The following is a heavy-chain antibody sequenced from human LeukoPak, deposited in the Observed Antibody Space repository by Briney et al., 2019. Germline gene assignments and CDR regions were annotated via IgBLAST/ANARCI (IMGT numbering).Heavy chain of an antibody. J-gene: IGHJ4*02. CDR1: GYTFTVYY. V-gene: IGHV1-2*02. CDR3: ARVGGWLRHVFDY. D-gene: IGHD5-12*01. CDR2: INPNSGGT. Sequence: ASVKVSCKASGYTFTVYYMHCVRQAPGQGLEWMGWINPNSGGTNYAQKFQGRVTMARDTSISTAYIELSRLRSDDTAVYYCARVGGWLRHVFDYWGQGTLVTVSS.